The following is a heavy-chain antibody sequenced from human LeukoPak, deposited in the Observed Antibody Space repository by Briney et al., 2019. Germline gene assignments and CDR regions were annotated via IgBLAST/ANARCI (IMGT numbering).Heavy chain of an antibody. CDR1: GYTFTSYG. CDR3: ARDWGAVVVVAATLSGWFDP. J-gene: IGHJ5*02. D-gene: IGHD2-15*01. CDR2: ISAYNGNT. Sequence: GASVTVSCTASGYTFTSYGISWVRQAPGQGLEWMGWISAYNGNTNDAQKLQGRVTMTTDTSTSTAYMELRSLRSDDTAVYYCARDWGAVVVVAATLSGWFDPWGQGTLVTVSS. V-gene: IGHV1-18*01.